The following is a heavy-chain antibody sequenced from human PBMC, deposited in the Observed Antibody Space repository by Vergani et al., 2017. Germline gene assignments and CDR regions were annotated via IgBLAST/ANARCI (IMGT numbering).Heavy chain of an antibody. CDR1: GFTFSSYG. V-gene: IGHV3-30*18. J-gene: IGHJ4*02. CDR3: AKDRGEMAFLTY. CDR2: ISYDGSNK. D-gene: IGHD5-24*01. Sequence: VQLLESGGGLAQPGGSLRLSCAASGFTFSSYGMHWVRQAPGKGLEWVAVISYDGSNKYYADSVKGRFTISRDNSKNTLYLQMNSLRAEDTAVYYCAKDRGEMAFLTYWGQGTLVTVSS.